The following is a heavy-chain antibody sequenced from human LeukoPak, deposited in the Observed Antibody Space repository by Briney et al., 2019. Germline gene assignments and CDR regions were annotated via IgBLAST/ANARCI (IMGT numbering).Heavy chain of an antibody. CDR3: ARARIMIMFPPDQYYFDY. V-gene: IGHV4-31*03. CDR2: IYYSGST. CDR1: GGSISSGGYY. Sequence: PSQTLSLTCTVSGGSISSGGYYWSWIRQHPGKGLEWIGYIYYSGSTYYNPSLKSRVTISVDTSKNQFSLKLSSVTAADTAVYYCARARIMIMFPPDQYYFDYWGQGTLVTVSS. D-gene: IGHD3-16*01. J-gene: IGHJ4*02.